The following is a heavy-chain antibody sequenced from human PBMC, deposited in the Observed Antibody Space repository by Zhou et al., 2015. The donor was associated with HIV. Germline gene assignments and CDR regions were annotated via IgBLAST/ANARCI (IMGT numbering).Heavy chain of an antibody. CDR3: ALRDGYNHRPNYYYGMDV. J-gene: IGHJ6*02. Sequence: QVQLVQSGAEVKKPGSSVKVSCEASGGTFSNYAVSWVRQAPGQGLEWMGAIIPMFGTVRYAQKFQGRVTLTADRSTNTAYMEMRSLRSEDTAVYYCALRDGYNHRPNYYYGMDVWGQGTTVTVSS. CDR2: IIPMFGTV. D-gene: IGHD5-24*01. CDR1: GGTFSNYA. V-gene: IGHV1-69*06.